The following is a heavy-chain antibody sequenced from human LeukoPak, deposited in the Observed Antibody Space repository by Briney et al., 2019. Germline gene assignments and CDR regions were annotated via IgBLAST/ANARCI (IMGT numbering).Heavy chain of an antibody. D-gene: IGHD3-10*01. CDR1: GYTFTGYY. Sequence: ASVKVSCKASGYTFTGYYMHWVRQAPGQGLEWMGWISAYNGNTNYAQKLQGRVTMTTDTSTSTAYMELRSLRSDDTAVYYCARDQRFGELYLSFDYWGQGTLVTVSS. CDR3: ARDQRFGELYLSFDY. J-gene: IGHJ4*02. V-gene: IGHV1-18*04. CDR2: ISAYNGNT.